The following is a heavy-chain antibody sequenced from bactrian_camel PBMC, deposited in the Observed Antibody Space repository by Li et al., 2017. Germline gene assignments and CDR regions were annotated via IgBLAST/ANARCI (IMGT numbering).Heavy chain of an antibody. CDR2: MHSVGSE. D-gene: IGHD1*01. Sequence: VQLVESGGGSVQVGGSLELSCVASEDISTFFVGWFRQVPGKEREAIAIMHSVGSETYADSVKGRVTISRDNAKDTLYLQMSNLKPEDTAMYYCAAHFWYWKTVISGPRCGDRNYEFSSWGQGTQVTVS. CDR3: AAHFWYWKTVISGPRCGDRNYEFSS. J-gene: IGHJ6*01. CDR1: EDISTFFV. V-gene: IGHV3S53*01.